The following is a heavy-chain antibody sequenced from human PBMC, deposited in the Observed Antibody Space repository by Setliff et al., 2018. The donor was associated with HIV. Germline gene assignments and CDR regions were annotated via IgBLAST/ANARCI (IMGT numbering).Heavy chain of an antibody. CDR2: IYTSGGT. V-gene: IGHV4-61*09. D-gene: IGHD3-16*02. Sequence: SETLSLTCTVSGGSISSGSYCWTWIRQPAGRGLEWIGHIYTSGGTDYNPSLKSRVTISADTSKNQFSLTLTSVTAADTAVYYCARDGYVWGSYRRFDYWGQGALVTVSS. CDR3: ARDGYVWGSYRRFDY. CDR1: GGSISSGSYC. J-gene: IGHJ4*02.